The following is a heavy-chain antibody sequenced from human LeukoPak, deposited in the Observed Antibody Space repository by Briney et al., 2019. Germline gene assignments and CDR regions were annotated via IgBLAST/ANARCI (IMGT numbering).Heavy chain of an antibody. V-gene: IGHV3-23*01. D-gene: IGHD3-10*01. CDR2: ITDNGRKT. CDR1: GLTFSSYA. J-gene: IGHJ4*02. Sequence: GGSLRLSCAASGLTFSSYAMNWVRQASGKGLEWVSGITDNGRKTYYADSVKGRFSISRHNSKNTLYLQMSDLRAEDTAVYYCAKITVATTPNYWGQGTLVTVSS. CDR3: AKITVATTPNY.